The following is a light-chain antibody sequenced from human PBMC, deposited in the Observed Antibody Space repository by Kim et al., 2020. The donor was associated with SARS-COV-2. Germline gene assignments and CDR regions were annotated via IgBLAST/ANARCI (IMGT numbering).Light chain of an antibody. Sequence: FFLRNIATLSFRASDCASCDLAWYQQKPSKAPRLLIYVASNRAYRIPARISGSGSGTDFSLTICSLVPEDFAVYYCQQSSNWPLTSGGGTKVDIK. CDR3: QQSSNWPLT. CDR1: DCASCD. J-gene: IGKJ4*02. CDR2: VAS. V-gene: IGKV3-11*01.